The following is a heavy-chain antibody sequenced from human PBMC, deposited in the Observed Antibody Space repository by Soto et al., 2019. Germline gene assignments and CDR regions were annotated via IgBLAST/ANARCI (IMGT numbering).Heavy chain of an antibody. CDR3: ARTPTTVVTGYFDY. D-gene: IGHD4-17*01. CDR1: GGSISIGDYY. CDR2: IYYSGST. V-gene: IGHV4-30-4*01. J-gene: IGHJ4*02. Sequence: SETLSLTCTVSGGSISIGDYYWSLIRQPPGKGLEWIGYIYYSGSTYYNPSLKSRVTISVDTSKNQFSLKLSSVTAADTAVYYCARTPTTVVTGYFDYWGQGTLVTVSS.